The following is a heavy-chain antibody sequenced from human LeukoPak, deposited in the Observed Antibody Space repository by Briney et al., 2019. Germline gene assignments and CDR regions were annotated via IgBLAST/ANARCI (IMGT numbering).Heavy chain of an antibody. J-gene: IGHJ4*02. D-gene: IGHD3-10*01. CDR1: GFTSSSYW. V-gene: IGHV3-7*01. CDR3: AREKDYYLV. CDR2: IKQDGSEK. Sequence: GGSLRLSCAASGFTSSSYWMSWVRQAPGKGLEWVANIKQDGSEKYYVDSVKGRFTISRDNAKNSLYLQMNSLRAEDTAVYYCAREKDYYLVWGQGTLVTVSS.